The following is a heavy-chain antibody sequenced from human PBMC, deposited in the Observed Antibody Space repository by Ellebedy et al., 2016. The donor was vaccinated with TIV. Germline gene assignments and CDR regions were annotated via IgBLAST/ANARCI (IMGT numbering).Heavy chain of an antibody. V-gene: IGHV1-69*04. CDR1: GGTFSSYG. CDR3: ATDSRYSYGYRFNF. D-gene: IGHD5-18*01. Sequence: ASVKVSCKASGGTFSSYGINWVRQAPGQGLEWMGRIIPTLGRPDYAQNFQGRVTIYADKSTGTPYLELSTLRSEDTAVYYCATDSRYSYGYRFNFWGQGTLVIVSS. J-gene: IGHJ4*02. CDR2: IIPTLGRP.